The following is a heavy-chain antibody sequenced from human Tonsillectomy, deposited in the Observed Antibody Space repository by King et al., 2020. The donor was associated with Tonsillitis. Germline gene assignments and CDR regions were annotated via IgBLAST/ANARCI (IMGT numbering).Heavy chain of an antibody. V-gene: IGHV4-39*01. CDR3: ARRVGVGYNWFDP. J-gene: IGHJ5*02. D-gene: IGHD1-26*01. CDR1: AGSITTSNF. CDR2: IYYSGTT. Sequence: QLQESGPGLVKPSETLSLTCTVSAGSITTSNFWGWIRQPAGKGLEWIGSIYYSGTTYYNPSLKIRVTISVDTPKNQFSLKLSSVTAADTAVYYCARRVGVGYNWFDPWGQGTLVIVSS.